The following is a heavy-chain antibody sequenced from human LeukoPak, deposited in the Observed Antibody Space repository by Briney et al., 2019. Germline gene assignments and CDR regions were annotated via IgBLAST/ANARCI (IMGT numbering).Heavy chain of an antibody. CDR1: GGSISSGGYY. J-gene: IGHJ6*02. Sequence: SGTLSLTCTVSGGSISSGGYYWSWIRQHPGKGLEWIGYIYYSGSTYYNPSLKSRVTISVDTSKNQFSLKLSSVTAADTAVYYCARDTMVRGVPHYGMDVWGQGTTVTVSS. D-gene: IGHD3-10*01. CDR3: ARDTMVRGVPHYGMDV. V-gene: IGHV4-31*03. CDR2: IYYSGST.